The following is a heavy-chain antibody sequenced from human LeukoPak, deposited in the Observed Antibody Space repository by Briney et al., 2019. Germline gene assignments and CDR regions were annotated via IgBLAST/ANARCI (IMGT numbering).Heavy chain of an antibody. V-gene: IGHV3-11*04. J-gene: IGHJ4*02. CDR3: ARDYCSGGSCYGLVDY. D-gene: IGHD2-15*01. Sequence: GGFLRLSCAASGFTFSDYYMSWIRQAPGKGLEWVSYISSSGSTIYYADSVKGRFTISRDNAKNSLYLQMNSLRAEDTAVYYCARDYCSGGSCYGLVDYWGQGTLVTVSS. CDR2: ISSSGSTI. CDR1: GFTFSDYY.